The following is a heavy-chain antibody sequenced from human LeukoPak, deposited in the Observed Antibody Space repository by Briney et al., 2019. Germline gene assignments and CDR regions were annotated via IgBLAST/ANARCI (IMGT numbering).Heavy chain of an antibody. J-gene: IGHJ5*02. Sequence: ASVKVSCKASGYTFTSYDINWVRQATGQGLEWMGWMNPNSGNTGYAQKFQGRVTMTRNTSISTAYMELSSLRSEDTAVYYCATMAAEGENWFDPWGQGTLVTVSS. V-gene: IGHV1-8*01. D-gene: IGHD6-13*01. CDR3: ATMAAEGENWFDP. CDR2: MNPNSGNT. CDR1: GYTFTSYD.